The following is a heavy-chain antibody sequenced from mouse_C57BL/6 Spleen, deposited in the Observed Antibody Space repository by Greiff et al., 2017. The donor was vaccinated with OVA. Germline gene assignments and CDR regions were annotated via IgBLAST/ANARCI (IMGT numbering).Heavy chain of an antibody. V-gene: IGHV3-6*01. Sequence: ESGPGLVKPSQSLSLTCSVTGYSITSGYYWNWIRQFPGNKLEWMGYISYDGSNNYNPSLKNRISITRDTSKNQFFLKLNSVTTEDTATYYCAREGYGNYVWFAYWGQGTLVTVSA. CDR3: AREGYGNYVWFAY. CDR1: GYSITSGYY. D-gene: IGHD2-10*02. J-gene: IGHJ3*01. CDR2: ISYDGSN.